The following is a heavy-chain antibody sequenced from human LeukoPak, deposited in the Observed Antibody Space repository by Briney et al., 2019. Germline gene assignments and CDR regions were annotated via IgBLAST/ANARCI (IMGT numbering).Heavy chain of an antibody. J-gene: IGHJ6*02. CDR2: ISAYNGDT. Sequence: ASVKVSCKASDYTFINYGINWVRQAHGQGLEWMGWISAYNGDTNYAQKLQGRVTMTRDISTSTAYMEVRSRRSDDTAVYYCARVSRYYDSSGYYHYYYYGMDVWGQGTTATVS. D-gene: IGHD3-22*01. V-gene: IGHV1-18*01. CDR3: ARVSRYYDSSGYYHYYYYGMDV. CDR1: DYTFINYG.